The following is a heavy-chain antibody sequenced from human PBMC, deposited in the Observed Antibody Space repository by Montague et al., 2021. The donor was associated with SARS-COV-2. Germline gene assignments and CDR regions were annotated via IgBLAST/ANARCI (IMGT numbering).Heavy chain of an antibody. CDR1: GGSISSSNW. D-gene: IGHD2-2*01. CDR3: AVPTVGARFDP. CDR2: IYHSGST. V-gene: IGHV4-4*02. J-gene: IGHJ5*02. Sequence: SETLSLTCAVSGGSISSSNWWSWVCQPPGKGLEWIGDIYHSGSTNYNPSLKSRVTISLDKSKNHFSLMLSSVTAADTGVYYCAVPTVGARFDPWGQGTLVTVSS.